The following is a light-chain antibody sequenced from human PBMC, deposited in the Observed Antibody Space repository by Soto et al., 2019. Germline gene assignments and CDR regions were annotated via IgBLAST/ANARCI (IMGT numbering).Light chain of an antibody. CDR3: QQYNKWPPWT. Sequence: ERVMTQSPATLSVSPGERATLSCRASQSVSSNLAWYQQKPGQAPRLLIYDASTRATGIPARFSGSGSGTEFTLTISSLQSEDFAVYYCQQYNKWPPWTFGQGTKVEVK. CDR1: QSVSSN. CDR2: DAS. J-gene: IGKJ1*01. V-gene: IGKV3-15*01.